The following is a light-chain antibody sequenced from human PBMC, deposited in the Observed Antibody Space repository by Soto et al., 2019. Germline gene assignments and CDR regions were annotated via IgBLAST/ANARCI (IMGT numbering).Light chain of an antibody. J-gene: IGLJ2*01. CDR3: SAYTITNTVV. Sequence: QSVLTQPASVSGSPGQSITISCTGTSSDVGNYKFVSWYQQHPGKVPKLLIYEVSNRPSGITNRFSGSKSGNTASLTLSGLQAEDEAAYSCSAYTITNTVVFGGGTKVTVL. CDR2: EVS. V-gene: IGLV2-14*01. CDR1: SSDVGNYKF.